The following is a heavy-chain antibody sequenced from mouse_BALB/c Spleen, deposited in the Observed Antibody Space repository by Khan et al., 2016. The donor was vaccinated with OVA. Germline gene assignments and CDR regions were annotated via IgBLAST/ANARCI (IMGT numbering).Heavy chain of an antibody. Sequence: VQLKESGPGLVKPSQSLSLTCTVTGYSITSDYAWNWIRQFPGNKLEWLGYISYSGNTKYTPSLKSRISVTRDTSKNQFFLQLNSVTTEDTATYYCARVHWGDFDYWGQGTTLTVSS. CDR3: ARVHWGDFDY. CDR2: ISYSGNT. J-gene: IGHJ2*01. V-gene: IGHV3-2*02. CDR1: GYSITSDYA.